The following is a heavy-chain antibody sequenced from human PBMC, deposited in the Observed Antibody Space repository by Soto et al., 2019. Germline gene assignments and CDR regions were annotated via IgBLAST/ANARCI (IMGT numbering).Heavy chain of an antibody. CDR3: ANGRYYYDSSGYFAY. Sequence: GGSLRLSCAAPGFTFDGYAMHWIRQPPGKGLEWVSAISGSGGSTYYADSVKGRFTISRDNSKNTLYLQMNSLRAEDTAVYYCANGRYYYDSSGYFAYWGQGTLVTVS. J-gene: IGHJ4*02. D-gene: IGHD3-22*01. CDR1: GFTFDGYA. V-gene: IGHV3-23*01. CDR2: ISGSGGST.